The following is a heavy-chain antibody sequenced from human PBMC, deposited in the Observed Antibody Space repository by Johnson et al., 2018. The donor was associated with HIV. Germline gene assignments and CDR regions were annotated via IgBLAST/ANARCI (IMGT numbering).Heavy chain of an antibody. J-gene: IGHJ3*02. Sequence: VQLVESGGGVVQPGRSLRLSCAASGFTFSSYWMSWVRQAPGKGLEWVANIKQDGSEKYYVDSVKGRFSISRDNSKNTLYLQMNRLTVEDTALYYCARAPAWLRGFDIWGQGTMVTVSS. CDR1: GFTFSSYW. V-gene: IGHV3-7*01. CDR3: ARAPAWLRGFDI. D-gene: IGHD5-24*01. CDR2: IKQDGSEK.